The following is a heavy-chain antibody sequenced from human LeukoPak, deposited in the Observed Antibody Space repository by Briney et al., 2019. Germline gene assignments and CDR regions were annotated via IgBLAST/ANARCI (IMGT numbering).Heavy chain of an antibody. CDR3: ARDPVPATARHFDY. V-gene: IGHV3-30-3*01. CDR1: GFTFSSYD. J-gene: IGHJ4*02. CDR2: TSSDGNIK. Sequence: GGSLSLSCAASGFTFSSYDMHWVRQPPGKGLEWVAVTSSDGNIKYYADSVRGRSTISGDNSKNTLYLQMNSLRGEDTGVYYCARDPVPATARHFDYGGQGTLVTVS. D-gene: IGHD1-1*01.